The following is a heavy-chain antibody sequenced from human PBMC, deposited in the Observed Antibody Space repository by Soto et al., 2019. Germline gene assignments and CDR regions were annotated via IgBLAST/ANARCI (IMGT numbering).Heavy chain of an antibody. CDR3: ASGGDYNWFDP. V-gene: IGHV4-39*01. J-gene: IGHJ5*02. D-gene: IGHD3-16*01. CDR2: IYYSGST. CDR1: GGSISRSGYY. Sequence: QLQLQESGPGLVKPSETLSLICTVSGGSISRSGYYWGWIRQPPGKGLEWIGSIYYSGSTHYNPSLQSRVTISVDTSKNQFSLTLSSVTAADTAVYYCASGGDYNWFDPWGQGTLVTVSS.